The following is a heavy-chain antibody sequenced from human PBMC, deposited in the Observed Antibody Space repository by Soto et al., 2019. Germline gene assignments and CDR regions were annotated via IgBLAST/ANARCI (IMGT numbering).Heavy chain of an antibody. CDR1: GFPFSSYA. D-gene: IGHD3-16*01. CDR3: AKGGYYSLFDI. J-gene: IGHJ3*02. Sequence: EMQLLESGGGLVQPGGSLRLSCVASGFPFSSYAMSWVRQTPGKGLEWVSGISGSGGRTYYADSVKGRFTISRDNSNNTLSRQMHILRGEDTAVYLCAKGGYYSLFDIWGQGTMVTVSA. CDR2: ISGSGGRT. V-gene: IGHV3-23*01.